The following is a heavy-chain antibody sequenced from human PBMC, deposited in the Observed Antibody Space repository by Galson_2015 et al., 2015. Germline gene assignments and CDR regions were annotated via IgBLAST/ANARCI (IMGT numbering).Heavy chain of an antibody. Sequence: QSGAEVKRPGESLKISCKASRYNFQYYWIAWVRQVPGKGLEWMGIIYPGDSDARYSPSFQGQVTFSADKSISTAFLHWDSLKTSDTAIYYCARWGKPSAGNFFDSWGQGTLVTVSS. CDR3: ARWGKPSAGNFFDS. CDR1: RYNFQYYW. CDR2: IYPGDSDA. J-gene: IGHJ4*02. D-gene: IGHD7-27*01. V-gene: IGHV5-51*03.